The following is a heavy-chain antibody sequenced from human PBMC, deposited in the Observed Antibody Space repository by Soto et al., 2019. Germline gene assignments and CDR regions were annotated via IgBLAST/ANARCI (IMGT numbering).Heavy chain of an antibody. J-gene: IGHJ5*02. CDR3: ARSSGGNFGIIIEGTNWFAP. D-gene: IGHD1-26*01. V-gene: IGHV1-46*01. CDR1: TFTSYY. CDR2: INPHGGST. Sequence: TFTSYYINWVRQAPGQGLEWMGAINPHGGSTAYAQKFKGRVTLTRDTSASTVYMEVSSLTSEDTAMYYCARSSGGNFGIIIEGTNWFAPWGQGTLVTVSS.